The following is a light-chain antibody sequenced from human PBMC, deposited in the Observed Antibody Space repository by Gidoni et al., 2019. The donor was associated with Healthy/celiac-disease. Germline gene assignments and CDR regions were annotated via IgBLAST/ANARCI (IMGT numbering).Light chain of an antibody. CDR1: QSVLYSSNNKNY. CDR3: QQYYSTPRT. Sequence: DIVMTQYPDYLAVSLGARATINCQSSQSVLYSSNNKNYLDWYQQKPGQPPKLLIYWASTRDSGVPDLYRGSGSGTDFTLTISSLQAEDVAVYYCQQYYSTPRTFGQGTKVDIK. V-gene: IGKV4-1*01. CDR2: WAS. J-gene: IGKJ1*01.